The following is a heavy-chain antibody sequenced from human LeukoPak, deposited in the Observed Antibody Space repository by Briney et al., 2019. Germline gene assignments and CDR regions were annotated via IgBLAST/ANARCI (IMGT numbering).Heavy chain of an antibody. V-gene: IGHV4-59*12. D-gene: IGHD2-21*01. CDR1: GGSISSYY. J-gene: IGHJ4*02. Sequence: SETLSLTCTVSGGSISSYYWSWIRQPPGKGLEWIGYIYYSGSTNYNPSLKSRVTISVDTSKNQFSLKLSSVTAADTAVYYCASKVGLGYWGQGTLVTVSS. CDR2: IYYSGST. CDR3: ASKVGLGY.